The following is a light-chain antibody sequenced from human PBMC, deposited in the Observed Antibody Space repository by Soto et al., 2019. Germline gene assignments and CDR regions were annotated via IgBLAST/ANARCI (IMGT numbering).Light chain of an antibody. CDR3: QQHSNWPPIT. V-gene: IGKV3-15*01. CDR2: GAS. CDR1: QSVGTN. J-gene: IGKJ5*01. Sequence: EIVMTQSPATLSVSPGERATLSCRASQSVGTNLAWYQQKPGQAPRLLIYGASTRATGIPARFSGSGSGTEFSLTISSLQTEDSAVYYCQQHSNWPPITFGQGTRLEIK.